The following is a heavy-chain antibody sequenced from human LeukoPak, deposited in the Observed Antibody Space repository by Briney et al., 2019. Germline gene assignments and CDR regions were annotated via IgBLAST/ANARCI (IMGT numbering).Heavy chain of an antibody. CDR2: ISAYNGNT. V-gene: IGHV1-18*01. D-gene: IGHD3-3*01. Sequence: ASVKVSCKASGYTFTSYGISWVRQAPGQGLEWMGWISAYNGNTNYAQKLQGRVTITRNTSISTAYMELSSLRSEDTAVYYCARASSRRITIFGVVTTYWFDPWGQGTLVTVSS. CDR3: ARASSRRITIFGVVTTYWFDP. CDR1: GYTFTSYG. J-gene: IGHJ5*02.